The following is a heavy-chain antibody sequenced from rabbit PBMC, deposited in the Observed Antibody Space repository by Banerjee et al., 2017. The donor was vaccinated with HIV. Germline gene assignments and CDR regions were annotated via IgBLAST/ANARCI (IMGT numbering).Heavy chain of an antibody. V-gene: IGHV1S45*01. Sequence: QEQLEESGGDLVKPGASLTLTCTASGFSFSSGYDMCWVRQAPGKGLEWIGCIYTGSGHTYYASWAKGRFTISKTSSTTVTLQMTSLTAADTATYFCARDYAGYNYATDLWGPGTLVTVS. CDR3: ARDYAGYNYATDL. CDR1: GFSFSSGYD. J-gene: IGHJ6*01. CDR2: IYTGSGHT. D-gene: IGHD6-1*01.